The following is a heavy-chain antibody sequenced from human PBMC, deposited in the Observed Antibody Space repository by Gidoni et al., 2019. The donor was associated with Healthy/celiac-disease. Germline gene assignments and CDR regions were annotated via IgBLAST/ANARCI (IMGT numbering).Heavy chain of an antibody. Sequence: SGGSISSYYWSWIRQPPGKGLEWIGYIYYSGSTNYNPSLKSRVTISVDTSKNQFSLKLSSVTAADTAVYYCARTWFGEFNFDYWGQGTLVTVSS. V-gene: IGHV4-59*01. J-gene: IGHJ4*02. CDR2: IYYSGST. D-gene: IGHD3-10*01. CDR3: ARTWFGEFNFDY. CDR1: GGSISSYY.